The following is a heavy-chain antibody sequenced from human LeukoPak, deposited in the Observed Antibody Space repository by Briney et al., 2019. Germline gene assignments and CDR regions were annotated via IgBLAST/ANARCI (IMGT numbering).Heavy chain of an antibody. CDR3: ARVPLANPTYYFDY. V-gene: IGHV4-4*02. J-gene: IGHJ4*02. CDR2: IYHSGST. CDR1: GGSISSSNW. Sequence: PSETLSLTCAVSGGSISSSNWWSWVRPPPGKGLEWIGEIYHSGSTYYNPSLKSRVTISVDTSKNQFSLKLSSVTAADTAVYYCARVPLANPTYYFDYWGQGTLVTVSS.